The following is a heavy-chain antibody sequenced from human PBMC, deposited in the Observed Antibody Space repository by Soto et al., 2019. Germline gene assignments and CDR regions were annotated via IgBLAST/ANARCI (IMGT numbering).Heavy chain of an antibody. CDR3: ASGGDYFDY. CDR1: GLTINIYS. V-gene: IGHV3-21*01. CDR2: ISSSSAYI. J-gene: IGHJ4*02. Sequence: DVQLVESGGGLVRPGGSLSLSCAASGLTINIYSMNWVRQAPGKGLEWVSSISSSSAYIYYSDSVKGRFTISRDNAKRSLYLEMNSLRAEDTAVYYCASGGDYFDYWGPGTLVTVSS.